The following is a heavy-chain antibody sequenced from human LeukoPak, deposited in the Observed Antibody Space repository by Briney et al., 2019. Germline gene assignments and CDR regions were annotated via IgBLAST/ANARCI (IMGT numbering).Heavy chain of an antibody. V-gene: IGHV3-23*01. CDR3: AKAKWIQLTYYFDY. J-gene: IGHJ4*02. CDR2: ISGSGGST. D-gene: IGHD5-18*01. CDR1: GFTFSSYG. Sequence: GGSLRLSCAASGFTFSSYGMHWVRQAPGKGLEWVSAISGSGGSTYYADSVKGRFTISRDNSKNTLYLQMNSLRAEDTAVYYCAKAKWIQLTYYFDYWGQGTLVTVSS.